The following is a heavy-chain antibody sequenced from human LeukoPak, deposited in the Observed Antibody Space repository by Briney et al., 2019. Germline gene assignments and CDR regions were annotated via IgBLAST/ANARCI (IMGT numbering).Heavy chain of an antibody. D-gene: IGHD6-13*01. J-gene: IGHJ6*03. CDR3: ARDGQQLAMDV. V-gene: IGHV1-69*13. CDR2: IIPIFGTA. Sequence: ASVKVSCKASGYSFTSYGISWVRQAPGQGLEWMGGIIPIFGTANYAQKFQGRVTITADESTSTAYMELSSLRSEDTAVYYCARDGQQLAMDVWGKGTAVTVSS. CDR1: GYSFTSYG.